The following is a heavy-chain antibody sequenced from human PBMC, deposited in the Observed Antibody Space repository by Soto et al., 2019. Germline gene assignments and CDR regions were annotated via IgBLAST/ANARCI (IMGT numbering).Heavy chain of an antibody. CDR3: AIRYCSGGSCYHGDFDY. Sequence: GESLKISCKGSGYSFTSYWIGWVRQMPGKGLEWMGIIYPGDSDTRYSPSFQGQVTISADKSISTAYLQWSSLKASDTAMYYCAIRYCSGGSCYHGDFDYWGQGTLITVSS. J-gene: IGHJ4*02. CDR2: IYPGDSDT. D-gene: IGHD2-15*01. CDR1: GYSFTSYW. V-gene: IGHV5-51*01.